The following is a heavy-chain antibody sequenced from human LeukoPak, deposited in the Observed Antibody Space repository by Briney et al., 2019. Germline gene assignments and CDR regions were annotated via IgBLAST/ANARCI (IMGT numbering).Heavy chain of an antibody. D-gene: IGHD3-10*01. CDR3: AGTTMVRGTYYMDV. V-gene: IGHV4-59*12. CDR1: GGSISSYY. J-gene: IGHJ6*03. CDR2: IYYSGYT. Sequence: SETLSLTCTVSGGSISSYYWSWIRQPPGKGLEWIGYIYYSGYTNYNPSLKSRVTISIDTSKNQFSLKLSSVTAADTAVYYCAGTTMVRGTYYMDVWGKGTTVTISS.